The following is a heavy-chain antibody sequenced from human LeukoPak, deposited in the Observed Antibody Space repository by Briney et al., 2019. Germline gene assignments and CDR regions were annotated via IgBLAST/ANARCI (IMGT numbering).Heavy chain of an antibody. J-gene: IGHJ4*02. D-gene: IGHD6-19*01. Sequence: GGSLRLSCAASGFTFSRHGMHWVRQTPGKGLEWISFMRYGESNAQYADSVKGRFIISRDNSRNTLYLQMNSLRSEDTAVYYCTRGGLTVAGTFDSWGQGTRVTVSS. CDR1: GFTFSRHG. V-gene: IGHV3-30*02. CDR2: MRYGESNA. CDR3: TRGGLTVAGTFDS.